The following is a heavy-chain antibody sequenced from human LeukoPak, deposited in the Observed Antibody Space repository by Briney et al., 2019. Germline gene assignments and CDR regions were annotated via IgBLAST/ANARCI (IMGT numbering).Heavy chain of an antibody. J-gene: IGHJ4*02. D-gene: IGHD5-12*01. CDR1: GFTFKSYA. CDR3: AKDSRGYSGYDFDS. Sequence: GGSLRLSCAASGFTFKSYAMSWVRQAPGKGLEWVSGISGGGGSTYYVDSVKGRFTISRDNSKKKLYLQMNSLRAEDTAVYYCAKDSRGYSGYDFDSWGQGSPVTVSS. V-gene: IGHV3-23*01. CDR2: ISGGGGST.